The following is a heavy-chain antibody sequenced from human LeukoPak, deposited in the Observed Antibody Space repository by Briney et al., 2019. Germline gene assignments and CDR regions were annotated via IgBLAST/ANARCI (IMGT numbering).Heavy chain of an antibody. CDR3: ARGPRAAADDY. V-gene: IGHV1-3*01. CDR2: INAGNGNT. J-gene: IGHJ4*02. Sequence: ASVKVSSKASGYTFINYAINWGRQAPGQRPEWIGWINAGNGNTKYSQKFQGRVTITRDTSASTAYMELSSLTSEDTGIYYCARGPRAAADDYWGQGTLVTVSS. D-gene: IGHD6-13*01. CDR1: GYTFINYA.